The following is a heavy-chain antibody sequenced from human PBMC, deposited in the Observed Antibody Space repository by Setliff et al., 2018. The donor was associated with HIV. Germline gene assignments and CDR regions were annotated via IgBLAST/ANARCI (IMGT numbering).Heavy chain of an antibody. D-gene: IGHD3-10*01. CDR2: IYYSGTT. CDR3: ARRRFYYGSGSSSQFDY. V-gene: IGHV4-39*07. Sequence: SETLSLTCTVSGGSISSSSYYWAWIRQPPGKGLEWIGSIYYSGTTHYNPSLKSRVTISVDTSKNQFSLRLNSVTAADTAVYYCARRRFYYGSGSSSQFDYWGQGTLVTVSS. J-gene: IGHJ4*02. CDR1: GGSISSSSYY.